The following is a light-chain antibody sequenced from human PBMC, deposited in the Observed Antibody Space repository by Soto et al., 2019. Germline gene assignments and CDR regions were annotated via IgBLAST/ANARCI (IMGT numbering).Light chain of an antibody. J-gene: IGLJ1*01. CDR2: DVS. V-gene: IGLV2-14*03. CDR1: SSDIGGYNY. Sequence: QPVLTQPASVSGSPGQSITISCTGTSSDIGGYNYVSWYQQLPGKVPKHLIYDVSNRPSGVSDRFSGSKSGNAASLTISGLQAEDEADYYCSSYTSISTLYVFGTGTKLTVL. CDR3: SSYTSISTLYV.